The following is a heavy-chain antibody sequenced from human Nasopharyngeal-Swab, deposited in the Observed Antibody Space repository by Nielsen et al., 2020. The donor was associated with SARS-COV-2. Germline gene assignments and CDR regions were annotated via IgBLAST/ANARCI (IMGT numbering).Heavy chain of an antibody. Sequence: ESLKISCAASGFTFSDYALNWVRQAPGKGLEWVSVFTSSTSQTYYADSVKGRFTISRDNSKNTVYLQMSSLRAEDTAIYYCAKDRPQVLGTTDGFDVWGQGTMVTVSS. CDR1: GFTFSDYA. CDR2: FTSSTSQT. D-gene: IGHD1-7*01. V-gene: IGHV3-23*01. J-gene: IGHJ3*01. CDR3: AKDRPQVLGTTDGFDV.